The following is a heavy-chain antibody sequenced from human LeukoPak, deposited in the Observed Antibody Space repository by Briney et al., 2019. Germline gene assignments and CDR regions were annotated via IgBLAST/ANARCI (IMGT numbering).Heavy chain of an antibody. Sequence: GGSLRLSCTASGFTFSGYSMNWIRQAPGKVLEWVSSFGTRSTSVYHAGSVKGRFAIFRDNAKNSLYLQMNSLRAEDTALYYCAREVSEGFDFWGQGTLVTVSS. CDR3: AREVSEGFDF. D-gene: IGHD3-22*01. V-gene: IGHV3-21*01. CDR1: GFTFSGYS. J-gene: IGHJ4*02. CDR2: FGTRSTSV.